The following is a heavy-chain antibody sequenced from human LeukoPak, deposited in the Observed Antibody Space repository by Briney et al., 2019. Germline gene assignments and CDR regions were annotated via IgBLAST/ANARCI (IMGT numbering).Heavy chain of an antibody. CDR2: INPNSGGT. CDR3: ARERAGVAKYYFDC. CDR1: GYTFTGYY. D-gene: IGHD6-19*01. V-gene: IGHV1-2*02. Sequence: ASVKVSCKASGYTFTGYYMHWVRQAPGQGLEWMGWINPNSGGTSYAQKFQGRVTMTRDTSISTAYMELSRLRSDDTAVYYCARERAGVAKYYFDCWGQGTLVTVSS. J-gene: IGHJ4*02.